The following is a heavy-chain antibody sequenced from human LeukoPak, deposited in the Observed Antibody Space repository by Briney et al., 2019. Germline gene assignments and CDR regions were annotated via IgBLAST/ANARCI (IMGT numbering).Heavy chain of an antibody. CDR3: AKQRGATPYYFDY. CDR1: GYSFNSGYY. Sequence: SETLPLTCTVSGYSFNSGYYWXXIRQAPGKXXXXIGNIXXXGSTYYNPXXXSRVTISVDSSKNEFSLKLNSVTAADTAVYYCAKQRGATPYYFDYWGQGTLVTVSS. J-gene: IGHJ4*02. D-gene: IGHD1-26*01. CDR2: IXXXGST. V-gene: IGHV4-38-2*02.